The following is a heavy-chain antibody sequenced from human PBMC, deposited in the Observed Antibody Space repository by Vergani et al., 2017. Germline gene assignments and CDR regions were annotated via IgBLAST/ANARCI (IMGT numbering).Heavy chain of an antibody. V-gene: IGHV4-31*03. D-gene: IGHD1-26*01. CDR1: GGSISSGGYY. J-gene: IGHJ4*02. CDR3: ARDHVVGAAADY. CDR2: IYYSGST. Sequence: QVQLQESGPGLVKPSQTLSLTCTVSGGSISSGGYYWSWIRQHPGKGLEWIGYIYYSGSTYYNPSLERRLTISVNTSKNQFSLKLSSVTAADTAVYYCARDHVVGAAADYWGQGTLVTVSS.